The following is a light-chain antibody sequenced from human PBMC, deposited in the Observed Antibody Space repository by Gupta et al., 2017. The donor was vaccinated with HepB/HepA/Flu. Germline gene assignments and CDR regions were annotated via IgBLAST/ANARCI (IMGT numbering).Light chain of an antibody. CDR1: QSVDSN. CDR2: GTS. CDR3: EQYNNWPFT. J-gene: IGKJ2*01. Sequence: DIVMTQSPATLSVPPGERATLSCRASQSVDSNYLAWYQQKPGQAPRLLIYGTSIRFTGVPARFSGSGSGTEFTLTISSLQSEDFAVYYCEQYNNWPFTFGQGTKLEIK. V-gene: IGKV3-15*01.